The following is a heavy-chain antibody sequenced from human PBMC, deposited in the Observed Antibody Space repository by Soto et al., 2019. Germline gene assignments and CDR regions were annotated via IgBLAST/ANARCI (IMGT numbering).Heavy chain of an antibody. D-gene: IGHD3-3*01. V-gene: IGHV3-33*01. CDR2: IWYDGSNK. J-gene: IGHJ6*02. CDR1: GFTFSSYG. Sequence: LRLSCAASGFTFSSYGMHWVRQAPGKGLEWVAVIWYDGSNKYYADSVKGRFTISRDNSKNTLYLQMNSLRAEDTAVYYCARDEGRYYDFWSGYSDYGMDVWGQGTTVTVSS. CDR3: ARDEGRYYDFWSGYSDYGMDV.